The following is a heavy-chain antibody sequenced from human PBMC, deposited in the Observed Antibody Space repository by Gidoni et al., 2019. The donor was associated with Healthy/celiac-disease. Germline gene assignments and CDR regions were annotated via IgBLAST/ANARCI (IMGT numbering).Heavy chain of an antibody. CDR3: ARDYYDSSGYTPHFDY. CDR2: IKQDGSEK. J-gene: IGHJ4*02. CDR1: GFTFSSYW. V-gene: IGHV3-7*03. Sequence: EVQLVESGGGLVQPGGSLSLSCAASGFTFSSYWMGWVRQAPGKGLEWVANIKQDGSEKYYVDSVKGRFTISRDNAKNSLYLQMNSLRAEDTAVYYCARDYYDSSGYTPHFDYWGQGTLVTVSS. D-gene: IGHD3-22*01.